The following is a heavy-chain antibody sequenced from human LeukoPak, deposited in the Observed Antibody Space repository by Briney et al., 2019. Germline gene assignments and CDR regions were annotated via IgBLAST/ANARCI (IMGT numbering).Heavy chain of an antibody. D-gene: IGHD6-13*01. Sequence: SETLSLTCTVSGGSISSYYWSWIRQPPGKGLEWIGYIYYSGSTNYNPSLKSRVTISVDTSKNQFSLKLSSVTAADTAVYYCARLSAATGSFDYWGQGTLVTVPS. CDR2: IYYSGST. CDR3: ARLSAATGSFDY. V-gene: IGHV4-59*08. CDR1: GGSISSYY. J-gene: IGHJ4*02.